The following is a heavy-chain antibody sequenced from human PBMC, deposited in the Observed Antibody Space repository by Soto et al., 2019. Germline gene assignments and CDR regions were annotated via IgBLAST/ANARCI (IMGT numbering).Heavy chain of an antibody. CDR1: GYSFTRYY. CDR3: ALDRVYGAHYYYGMDV. J-gene: IGHJ6*02. CDR2: INPSSGST. V-gene: IGHV1-46*01. Sequence: QVQLVQSGAEVKKPGASVKVSCKASGYSFTRYYMHWVRQAPGQGLEWMGIINPSSGSTNYAQKLQGRVTMTRDMSTNTVYMEMSSLRSEDTAVYYCALDRVYGAHYYYGMDVWGQGTTVTVSS. D-gene: IGHD4-17*01.